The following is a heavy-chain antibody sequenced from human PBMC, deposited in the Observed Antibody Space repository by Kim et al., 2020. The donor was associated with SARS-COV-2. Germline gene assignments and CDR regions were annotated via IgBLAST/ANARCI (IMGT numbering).Heavy chain of an antibody. CDR2: INTNTGNP. J-gene: IGHJ4*02. V-gene: IGHV7-4-1*02. CDR1: GYTFTSYA. Sequence: ASVKVSCKASGYTFTSYAMNWVRQAPGQGLEWMGWINTNTGNPTYAQGFTGRFVFSLDTSVNTAYLQISSLKAEDTAVYYCARDPLLWFGELPDYFDYWGQGTLVTVSS. CDR3: ARDPLLWFGELPDYFDY. D-gene: IGHD3-10*01.